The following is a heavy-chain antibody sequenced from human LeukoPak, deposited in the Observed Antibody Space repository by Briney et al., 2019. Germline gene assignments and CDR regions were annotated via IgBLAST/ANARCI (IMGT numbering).Heavy chain of an antibody. CDR1: GFTFSSYG. V-gene: IGHV3-30*18. CDR3: AKWFGYDNSLDY. CDR2: ISYDGSNK. D-gene: IGHD3-10*01. Sequence: GGSLTLSCAASGFTFSSYGMHSVRQAPAKGLEWVAVISYDGSNKYYADSVKGRFTISRDNSKNTLYLQMNSLRAEDTAVYYCAKWFGYDNSLDYWGRGTLVTVSS. J-gene: IGHJ4*02.